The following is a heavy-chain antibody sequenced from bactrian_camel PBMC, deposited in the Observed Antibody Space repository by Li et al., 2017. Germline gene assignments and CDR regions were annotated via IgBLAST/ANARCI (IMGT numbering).Heavy chain of an antibody. Sequence: DVQLVESGGGSVQAGGSLRLSCAASGGTYSSMCMGWFRQAPGKGLEWVSLISSSGGSTLYADSVKGRFTISRDNAKNTLDQQMNSLKSEDTALYSCATSVVTDFGYWGQGTQVTVS. J-gene: IGHJ6*01. D-gene: IGHD2*01. CDR1: GGTYSSMC. CDR2: ISSSGGST. CDR3: ATSVVTDFGY. V-gene: IGHV3S40*01.